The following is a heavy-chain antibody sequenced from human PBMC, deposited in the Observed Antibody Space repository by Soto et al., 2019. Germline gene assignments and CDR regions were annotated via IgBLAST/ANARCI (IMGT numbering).Heavy chain of an antibody. J-gene: IGHJ6*02. CDR1: GGTFSNYV. D-gene: IGHD2-2*01. Sequence: SVKVSCKASGGTFSNYVVNWVRQAPGQGLEWMGRIIPISGAANYAQKFQGRVTITADKSTSTSYMELSSLRSEDTAVYYCARDGNLVVVPAAVTYSYYGMDFWGQGPTVTLSS. CDR2: IIPISGAA. CDR3: ARDGNLVVVPAAVTYSYYGMDF. V-gene: IGHV1-69*06.